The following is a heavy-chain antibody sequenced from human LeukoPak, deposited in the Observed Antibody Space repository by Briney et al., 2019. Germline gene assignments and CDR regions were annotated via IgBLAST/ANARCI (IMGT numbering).Heavy chain of an antibody. D-gene: IGHD3-10*01. CDR2: VKSDGSNP. Sequence: GGSLRLSCATSRFSFSNYWMHWVRQAPGKGLVWVSRVKSDGSNPSYADSVKGRFTISRDNAENMLYLQMNTLGAEDTAVYYCARDIVSGSGSLDYWGQGTLVTVTS. CDR1: RFSFSNYW. V-gene: IGHV3-74*01. J-gene: IGHJ4*02. CDR3: ARDIVSGSGSLDY.